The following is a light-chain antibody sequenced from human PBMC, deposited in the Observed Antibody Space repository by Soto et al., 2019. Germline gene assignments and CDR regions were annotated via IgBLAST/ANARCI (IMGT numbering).Light chain of an antibody. CDR1: KSVSYT. CDR2: GAF. V-gene: IGKV3-15*01. Sequence: EIVMTQSPATVSVSPGETATLSCTASKSVSYTFAWYQQKPGQGHRLLIYGAFIRATGIPARFSGSGSGTEFTLTISSLQSEDFAVYYCQQYKTWPPLTFGGGTKVEIK. J-gene: IGKJ4*01. CDR3: QQYKTWPPLT.